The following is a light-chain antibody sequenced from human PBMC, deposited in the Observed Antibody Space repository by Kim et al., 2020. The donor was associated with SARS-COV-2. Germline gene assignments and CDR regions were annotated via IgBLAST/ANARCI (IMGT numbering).Light chain of an antibody. J-gene: IGLJ3*02. CDR1: KSNVGNNP. CDR2: GDG. CDR3: AAWDGSLNVWV. V-gene: IGLV1-44*01. Sequence: QSVLTQPPSASGTPGQRVTISCSGGKSNVGNNPVNWYQQFPGTAPKLLIYGDGQRPSGVFDRFSGSKSGTSASLAIGGLHSEDEADYYCAAWDGSLNVWVFGGGTQLTVL.